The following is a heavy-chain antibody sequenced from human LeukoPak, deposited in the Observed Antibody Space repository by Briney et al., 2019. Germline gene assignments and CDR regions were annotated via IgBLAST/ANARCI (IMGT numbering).Heavy chain of an antibody. CDR1: GFTFSSYS. J-gene: IGHJ3*02. CDR2: ISSSSSTI. V-gene: IGHV3-48*01. CDR3: ARGGRYCSSTSCYYAFDI. D-gene: IGHD2-2*01. Sequence: GGSLRLSCAASGFTFSSYSMNWVRQAPGKGLEWVSYISSSSSTIYYADSVKGRFTISRDNAKNSLYLQMNSLRAEGTAVYYCARGGRYCSSTSCYYAFDIWGQGTMVTVSS.